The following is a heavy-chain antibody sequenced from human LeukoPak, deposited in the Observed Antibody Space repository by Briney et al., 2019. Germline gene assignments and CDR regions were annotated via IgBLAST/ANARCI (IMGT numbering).Heavy chain of an antibody. CDR3: AKSPGGGSGSFSPWFDP. V-gene: IGHV3-23*01. CDR2: ISTSGGTT. J-gene: IGHJ5*02. Sequence: QAGGSLRLSCTVSGFTFTSYAMTWVRQAPGKGLERVSAISTSGGTTHYADSVKGRFTISRDNSKNTLYLQMNSLRAEDTAVYYCAKSPGGGSGSFSPWFDPWGQGTLVTVSS. D-gene: IGHD3-10*01. CDR1: GFTFTSYA.